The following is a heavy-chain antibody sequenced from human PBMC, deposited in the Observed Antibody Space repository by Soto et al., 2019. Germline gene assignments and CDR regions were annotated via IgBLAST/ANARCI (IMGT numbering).Heavy chain of an antibody. CDR3: SVAPNIFCFDY. J-gene: IGHJ4*01. CDR1: GGSISSSTYY. D-gene: IGHD3-9*01. V-gene: IGHV4-39*01. Sequence: TSETLSLTCTVSGGSISSSTYYWGWIRQPPGKGLEWIGTIHYSGSTYSNPSLKSRVTISVDTSKNQFSLTLTSVTAADSAVYYCSVAPNIFCFDYWGHGSLVTSPQ. CDR2: IHYSGST.